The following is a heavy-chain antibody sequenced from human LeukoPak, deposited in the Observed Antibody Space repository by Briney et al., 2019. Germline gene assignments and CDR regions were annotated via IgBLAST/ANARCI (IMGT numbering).Heavy chain of an antibody. J-gene: IGHJ4*02. V-gene: IGHV1-46*01. CDR1: GYTFTGYW. Sequence: GASVKVSCKAFGYTFTGYWMHWVRQAPGQGPEWMGVISPSGGSTIYAQKFKGRVTLTRDMSTSTDYLELSSLRSEDTAVYYCARHPYYDSSGYYPALDYWGQGTLVTVSS. D-gene: IGHD3-22*01. CDR2: ISPSGGST. CDR3: ARHPYYDSSGYYPALDY.